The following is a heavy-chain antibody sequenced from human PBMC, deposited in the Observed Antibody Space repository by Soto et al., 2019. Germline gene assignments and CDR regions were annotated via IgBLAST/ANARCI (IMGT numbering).Heavy chain of an antibody. J-gene: IGHJ4*02. CDR2: ISGSGGST. D-gene: IGHD3-22*01. V-gene: IGHV3-23*01. Sequence: GGSLRLSCAASGFTFSSYAMSWVRQAPGKGLEWVSAISGSGGSTYYADSVKGRFTISRDNSKNTLYLQMNSLRAEDTAVYYCAKDRAQTYYYDSSGPPADYWGQGTLVTVS. CDR3: AKDRAQTYYYDSSGPPADY. CDR1: GFTFSSYA.